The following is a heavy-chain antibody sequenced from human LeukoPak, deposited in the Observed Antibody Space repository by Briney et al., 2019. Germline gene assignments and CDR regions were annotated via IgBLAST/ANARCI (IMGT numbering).Heavy chain of an antibody. V-gene: IGHV3-30-3*01. CDR1: GFTFSSYA. D-gene: IGHD2-21*02. Sequence: GGSLRLSCAASGFTFSSYAMHWVRQAPGKGLEWVAVISYDGSNKYYADSVKGRFTISRDNSKNTLYLQMNSLRAEDTAVYYCAKDLRVTATHHFDYWGQGTLVTVSS. J-gene: IGHJ4*02. CDR2: ISYDGSNK. CDR3: AKDLRVTATHHFDY.